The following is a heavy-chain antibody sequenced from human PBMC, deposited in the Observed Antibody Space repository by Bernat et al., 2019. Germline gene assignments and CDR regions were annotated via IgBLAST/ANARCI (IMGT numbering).Heavy chain of an antibody. CDR1: GGSISSGGYY. CDR3: ARESKGVTIFGTGMDV. J-gene: IGHJ6*02. Sequence: QVQLQESGPGLVKPSKTLSLTCTVSGGSISSGGYYWSWIRQHPGKGLEWIGYIYYSGSTYYNPSLKSRVTISVDTSKNQFSLKLSSVTAADTAVYYCARESKGVTIFGTGMDVWGQGTTVTVSS. V-gene: IGHV4-31*03. CDR2: IYYSGST. D-gene: IGHD3-3*01.